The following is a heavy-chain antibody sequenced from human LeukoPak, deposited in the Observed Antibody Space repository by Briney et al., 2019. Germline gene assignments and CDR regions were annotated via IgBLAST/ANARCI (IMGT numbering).Heavy chain of an antibody. V-gene: IGHV1-69*06. Sequence: SVKVSCKASGGTFSSYAISWVRQAPGQGLEWMGGITPIFGTAKYAQKFQGRVTITADKSTSTAYTELSSLRSEDTAVYYCARDEVTAASDAFDIWGQGTMVTVSS. D-gene: IGHD2-21*02. CDR1: GGTFSSYA. J-gene: IGHJ3*02. CDR3: ARDEVTAASDAFDI. CDR2: ITPIFGTA.